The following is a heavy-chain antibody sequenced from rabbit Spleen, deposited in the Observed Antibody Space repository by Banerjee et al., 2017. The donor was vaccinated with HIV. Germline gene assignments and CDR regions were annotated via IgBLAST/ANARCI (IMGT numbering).Heavy chain of an antibody. CDR3: ARDGGRGRGYSLHL. D-gene: IGHD3-1*01. Sequence: QEQLVESRGGLVQPGGSLKLSCKASGFTLSSYYINWVRQAPGKGLEWIACIDAGRSGLTYYANWAKGRLTIAKTSSTTVTLQMTSLTAADTATYFCARDGGRGRGYSLHLWGQGTLVTVS. CDR1: GFTLSSYY. J-gene: IGHJ3*01. V-gene: IGHV1S45*01. CDR2: IDAGRSGLT.